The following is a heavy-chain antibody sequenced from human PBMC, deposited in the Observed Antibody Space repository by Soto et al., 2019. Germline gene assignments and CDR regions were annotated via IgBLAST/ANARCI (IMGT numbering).Heavy chain of an antibody. CDR2: IYYSGST. V-gene: IGHV4-61*03. Sequence: SETLSLTCKVSGDSVTTGSYYWTWIRQPPGKGLEWIGYIYYSGSTNYNPSLESRATIFAYKSVSHFSLNLTSVTADDTAVYYCARRDYAIDSWGRGTLVTVSS. CDR1: GDSVTTGSYY. CDR3: ARRDYAIDS. J-gene: IGHJ4*02. D-gene: IGHD4-17*01.